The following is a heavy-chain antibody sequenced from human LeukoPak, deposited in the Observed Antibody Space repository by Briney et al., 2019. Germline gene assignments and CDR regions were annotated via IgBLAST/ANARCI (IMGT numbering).Heavy chain of an antibody. CDR2: INPSGGST. D-gene: IGHD2-2*02. V-gene: IGHV1-46*01. Sequence: ASVNVSCKASGYTFTSYYMHWVRQAPGQGLEWMGIINPSGGSTSYAQKFQGRVTMTRDTSTSTVYMELSSLRSEDTAVYYCARDRAIIHGVVVPAAIILRTYYYYGMDVWGQGTTVTVSS. CDR1: GYTFTSYY. CDR3: ARDRAIIHGVVVPAAIILRTYYYYGMDV. J-gene: IGHJ6*02.